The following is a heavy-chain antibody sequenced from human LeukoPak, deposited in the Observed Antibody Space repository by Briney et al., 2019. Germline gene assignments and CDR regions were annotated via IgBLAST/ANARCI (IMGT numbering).Heavy chain of an antibody. CDR2: IYYSGST. D-gene: IGHD5-24*01. Sequence: PSETLSLTCTVSGGSISSNSYHWGWIRQPPGKGLEWIGSIYYSGSTYYNPSLKSRVTISVDTSKNQFSLNLNSVTAADTAVYYCTRRRSRWYFDLWGRGTLVTVSS. CDR1: GGSISSNSYH. CDR3: TRRRSRWYFDL. V-gene: IGHV4-39*01. J-gene: IGHJ2*01.